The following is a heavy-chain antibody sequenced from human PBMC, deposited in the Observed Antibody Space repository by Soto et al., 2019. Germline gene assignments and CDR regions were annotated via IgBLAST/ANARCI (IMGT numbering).Heavy chain of an antibody. CDR3: ARDIASYAYGEGY. V-gene: IGHV4-4*07. J-gene: IGHJ4*02. CDR1: GDSINSYW. CDR2: VYSSGTT. D-gene: IGHD2-21*01. Sequence: SETLSLTCTVSGDSINSYWWSWIRQPAGKGLEWIGRVYSSGTTDYNPSLNSRATMSVETSKNQFYLKLSSVTAADTAVYYCARDIASYAYGEGYWGQG.